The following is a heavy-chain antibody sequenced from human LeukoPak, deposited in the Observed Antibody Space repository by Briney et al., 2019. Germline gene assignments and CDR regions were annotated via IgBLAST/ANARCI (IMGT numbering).Heavy chain of an antibody. V-gene: IGHV1-8*03. CDR3: ARGAQPRRYDFWSGVSYYYYMDV. CDR2: MNPNSGNT. Sequence: ASVKVSCKASGYTSASYDINWVRQATGQGLEWMGWMNPNSGNTGYAQKFQGRVTITRNTSISTAYMELSSLRSEDTAVYYCARGAQPRRYDFWSGVSYYYYMDVWGKGTTVTVSS. J-gene: IGHJ6*03. D-gene: IGHD3-3*01. CDR1: GYTSASYD.